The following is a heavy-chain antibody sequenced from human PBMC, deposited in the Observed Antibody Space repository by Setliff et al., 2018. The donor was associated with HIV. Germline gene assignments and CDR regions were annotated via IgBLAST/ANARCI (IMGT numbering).Heavy chain of an antibody. CDR3: VRRVSHGSQPSYFDY. J-gene: IGHJ4*02. D-gene: IGHD3-10*01. V-gene: IGHV4-4*02. CDR1: GDSIGSSSW. CDR2: IYHGGTT. Sequence: SETLSLTCAVSGDSIGSSSWWSWVRQAPGKGLEWIGEIYHGGTTKYNPSLKSRVTMSADTSKNQFSLNLSSVTAADTAVYFCVRRVSHGSQPSYFDYWGQGTLVTVSS.